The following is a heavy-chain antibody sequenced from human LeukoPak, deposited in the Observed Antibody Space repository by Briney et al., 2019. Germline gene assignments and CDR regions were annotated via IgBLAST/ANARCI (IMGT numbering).Heavy chain of an antibody. Sequence: NSSETLSLTCTVSGGSISSSSYYWGWIRQPPGKGLEWIGSIYYSGSTDYNPSLKSRVTMSVDTSKNQFSLKLTSVTAADTAVYYCASDSFYDSGGYFYYWGQGTPVTVSS. D-gene: IGHD3-22*01. V-gene: IGHV4-39*07. CDR2: IYYSGST. J-gene: IGHJ4*02. CDR3: ASDSFYDSGGYFYY. CDR1: GGSISSSSYY.